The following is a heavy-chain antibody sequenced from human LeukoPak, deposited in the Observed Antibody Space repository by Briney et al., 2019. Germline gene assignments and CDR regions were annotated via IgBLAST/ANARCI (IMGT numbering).Heavy chain of an antibody. D-gene: IGHD2-8*01. CDR3: ARQGPYCTNGVCFTFMDV. CDR2: IYYSGST. V-gene: IGHV4-39*01. CDR1: GGSISSSSYY. Sequence: SEALSLTCTVSGGSISSSSYYWGWIRRPPGKGLEWIGSIYYSGSTYYNPSLKSRVTISVDTSKNQLSLTLSSVTAADTAVYYCARQGPYCTNGVCFTFMDVWGQGTTVTVSS. J-gene: IGHJ6*02.